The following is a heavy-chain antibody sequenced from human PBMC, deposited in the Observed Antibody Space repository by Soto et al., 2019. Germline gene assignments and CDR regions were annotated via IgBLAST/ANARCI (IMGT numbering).Heavy chain of an antibody. CDR2: IFPSDSDT. CDR3: ARKDKSGYFNWFDP. Sequence: GESLKISCRTSGYRFTSSWIAWVRQMPGKGLAWMSIIFPSDSDTRYSPSFQGQVTISADRSTSTVFLQWASLKASDTAVYFCARKDKSGYFNWFDPWGQGTLVTVSS. V-gene: IGHV5-51*01. J-gene: IGHJ5*02. D-gene: IGHD3-22*01. CDR1: GYRFTSSW.